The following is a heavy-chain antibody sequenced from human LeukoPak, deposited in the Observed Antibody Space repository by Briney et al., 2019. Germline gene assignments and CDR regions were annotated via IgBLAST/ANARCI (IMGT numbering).Heavy chain of an antibody. CDR3: AREGSSYDFWSGYLDY. V-gene: IGHV4-34*01. CDR1: GGSFSGDY. Sequence: PSETLFLTCAVYGGSFSGDYWSWIRQPPGKGLEWIGEINHSGSTNYNPSLKSRVTISVDTSKNQFSLKLSSVTAEDTAVYYCAREGSSYDFWSGYLDYWGQGTLVTVSS. J-gene: IGHJ4*02. D-gene: IGHD3-3*01. CDR2: INHSGST.